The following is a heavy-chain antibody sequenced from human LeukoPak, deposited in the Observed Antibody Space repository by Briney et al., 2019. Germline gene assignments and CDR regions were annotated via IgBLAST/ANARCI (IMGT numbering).Heavy chain of an antibody. CDR2: IYYSGST. D-gene: IGHD5-18*01. V-gene: IGHV4-59*01. CDR3: ARVGIRPTRPFFDY. J-gene: IGHJ4*02. Sequence: SETLSLTCTVSGGSISSYYWSWIRQPPGKGLEWIGFIYYSGSTHYNPSLKSRVTISVDTSKNQFSLKLSSVTAADTAVYYCARVGIRPTRPFFDYWGQGTLVTVSS. CDR1: GGSISSYY.